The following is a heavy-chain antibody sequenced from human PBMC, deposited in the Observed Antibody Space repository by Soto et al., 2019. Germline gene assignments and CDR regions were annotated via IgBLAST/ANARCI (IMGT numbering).Heavy chain of an antibody. J-gene: IGHJ4*02. CDR1: GFSFSDYT. CDR2: ISSSSSDYT. CDR3: SRFDYGDYFFDY. Sequence: EVQLVESGGGLVKPGGSLRLSCAASGFSFSDYTMNWVRQAPGKGLEWVSAISSSSSDYTFYADSVRGRFTISRDNAKKSLYLQMNSLRVEDTAVYYCSRFDYGDYFFDYWGQGTLVTVSS. V-gene: IGHV3-21*01. D-gene: IGHD4-17*01.